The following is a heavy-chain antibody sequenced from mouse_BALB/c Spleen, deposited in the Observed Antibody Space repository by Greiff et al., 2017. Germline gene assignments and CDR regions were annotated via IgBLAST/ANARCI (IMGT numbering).Heavy chain of an antibody. D-gene: IGHD2-3*01. V-gene: IGHV1-80*01. Sequence: VHLVESGAELVRPGSSVKISCKASGYAFSSYWMNWVKQRPGQGLEWIGQIYPGDGDTNYNGKFKGKATLTADKSSSTAYMQLSSLTSEDSAVYYCARERWLLWGQGTSVTVSS. CDR3: ARERWLL. J-gene: IGHJ4*01. CDR2: IYPGDGDT. CDR1: GYAFSSYW.